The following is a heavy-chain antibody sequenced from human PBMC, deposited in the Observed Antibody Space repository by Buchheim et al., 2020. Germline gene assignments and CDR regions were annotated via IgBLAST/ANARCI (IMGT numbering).Heavy chain of an antibody. CDR1: EFTFSNYA. J-gene: IGHJ4*02. Sequence: EVQLVESGGGFVHPGGSLRLSCAASEFTFSNYAMNWVRQAPGKGLEWVSAISGSGAYTYYADSVKGRFTLTRDNSKNTLFLQMNSLRAEDTAVYYCAKDVAPGSGFYFNSDYWGQGTL. V-gene: IGHV3-23*04. CDR3: AKDVAPGSGFYFNSDY. D-gene: IGHD3-22*01. CDR2: ISGSGAYT.